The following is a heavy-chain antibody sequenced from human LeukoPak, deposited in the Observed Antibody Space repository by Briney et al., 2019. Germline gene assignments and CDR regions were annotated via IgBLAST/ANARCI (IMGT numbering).Heavy chain of an antibody. D-gene: IGHD3-3*01. CDR3: ARVSEPYDFWSGYYRYYYYYMDV. V-gene: IGHV1-8*01. CDR1: GYTFTSYD. J-gene: IGHJ6*03. Sequence: AAVKVSCKASGYTFTSYDINWVRHATGQGVEWMGWMNTNSGNTGNAQKFQGRVTMTRNTSISTAYMELSSLRSEDTAVYYCARVSEPYDFWSGYYRYYYYYMDVWGKGTTVTVSS. CDR2: MNTNSGNT.